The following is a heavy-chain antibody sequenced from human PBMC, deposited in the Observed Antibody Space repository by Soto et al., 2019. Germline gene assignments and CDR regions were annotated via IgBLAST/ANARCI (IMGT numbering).Heavy chain of an antibody. J-gene: IGHJ4*02. D-gene: IGHD3-9*01. CDR1: GCTFSNAW. V-gene: IGHV3-15*01. CDR3: TTDGYFDWLPVGAY. Sequence: RLSCAASGCTFSNAWISWVRQAPGKGLEWVGRIKSKTDGGTTDYAAPVKGRFTISRDDSKNTLYLQMNSLKTEDTAVYYCTTDGYFDWLPVGAYWGQGTLVTVSS. CDR2: IKSKTDGGTT.